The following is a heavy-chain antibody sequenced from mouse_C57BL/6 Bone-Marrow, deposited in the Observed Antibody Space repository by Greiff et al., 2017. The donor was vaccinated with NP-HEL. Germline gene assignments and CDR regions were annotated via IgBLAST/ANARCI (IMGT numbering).Heavy chain of an antibody. CDR3: ARGSSGYGAWFAY. Sequence: VQLQQSGAELVKPGASVKLSCKASGYTFTSYWMHWVKQRPGQGLEWIGMIHPNSGSTNYNEKFKSKATLTVDKSSSTAYMQLSSLTSEDSAVYYCARGSSGYGAWFAYWGQGTLVTVSA. D-gene: IGHD3-2*02. V-gene: IGHV1-64*01. CDR1: GYTFTSYW. J-gene: IGHJ3*01. CDR2: IHPNSGST.